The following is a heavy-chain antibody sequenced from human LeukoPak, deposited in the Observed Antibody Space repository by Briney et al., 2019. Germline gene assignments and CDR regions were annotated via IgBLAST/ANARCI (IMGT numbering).Heavy chain of an antibody. Sequence: SETLSLTCTVSGGSISSSSYYWGWIRQPPGKGLEWIGSIYYSGSTYYNPSLKSRVTISVDTSKNQFSLKLSSVTAADTAVYYCARVPAREYQDYWGQGTLVTVSS. J-gene: IGHJ4*02. V-gene: IGHV4-39*07. D-gene: IGHD2/OR15-2a*01. CDR2: IYYSGST. CDR3: ARVPAREYQDY. CDR1: GGSISSSSYY.